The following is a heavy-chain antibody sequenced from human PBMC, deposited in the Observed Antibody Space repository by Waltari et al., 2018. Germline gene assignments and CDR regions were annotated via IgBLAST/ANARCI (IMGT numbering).Heavy chain of an antibody. J-gene: IGHJ4*02. CDR1: GYTFTSYD. Sequence: QVQLVQSGAEVKKPGASVKVSCKASGYTFTSYDINWVRQATGQGLEWMGWMNPSSGNTGYAQKFQGRVTMTRNTSISTAYRELSSLRSEDTAVYYCARGYDILTGISLWGQGTLVTVSA. V-gene: IGHV1-8*01. D-gene: IGHD3-9*01. CDR3: ARGYDILTGISL. CDR2: MNPSSGNT.